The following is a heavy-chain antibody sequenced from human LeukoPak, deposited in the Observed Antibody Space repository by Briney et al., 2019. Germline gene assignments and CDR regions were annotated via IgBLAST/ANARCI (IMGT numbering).Heavy chain of an antibody. V-gene: IGHV4-34*01. CDR2: INHSGST. J-gene: IGHJ4*02. D-gene: IGHD3-22*01. CDR1: GGSFSGYY. CDR3: ARLLRGIVVVPFDY. Sequence: SETLSLTCAVYGGSFSGYYWSWIRQPPGKGLEWIGEINHSGSTNYNPSLKSRVTISVDTSKNQFSLKLSSVTAADTAVYYCARLLRGIVVVPFDYWGQGTLVTVSS.